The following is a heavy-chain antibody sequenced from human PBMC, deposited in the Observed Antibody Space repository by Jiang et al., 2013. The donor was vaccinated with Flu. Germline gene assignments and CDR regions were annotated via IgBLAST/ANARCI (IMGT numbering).Heavy chain of an antibody. V-gene: IGHV4-4*07. Sequence: KGLEWIGRIYTSGSTNYNPSLKSRVTMSVDTSKNQFSLKLSSVTAADTAVYYCARESPMDYYDSSGPFDYWGQGTLVTVSS. CDR2: IYTSGST. D-gene: IGHD3-22*01. CDR3: ARESPMDYYDSSGPFDY. J-gene: IGHJ4*02.